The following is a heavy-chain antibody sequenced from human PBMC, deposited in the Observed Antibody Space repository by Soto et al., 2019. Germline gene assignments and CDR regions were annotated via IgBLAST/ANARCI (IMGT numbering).Heavy chain of an antibody. V-gene: IGHV1-8*01. CDR2: MNPNSGNT. D-gene: IGHD6-19*01. J-gene: IGHJ6*03. Sequence: QVQLVQSGAEVKKPGASVKVSCKASGYTFTSYDINLVRQATGQGLEWMGWMNPNSGNTGYAQKFQGRVTMTRNTAISTAYMELSSLRSEDTAVYYCARVAVAGDYYYYDYMDVWGKGTTVTVSS. CDR3: ARVAVAGDYYYYDYMDV. CDR1: GYTFTSYD.